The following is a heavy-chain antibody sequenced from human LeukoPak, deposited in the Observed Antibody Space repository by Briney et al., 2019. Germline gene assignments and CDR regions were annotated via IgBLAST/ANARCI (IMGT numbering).Heavy chain of an antibody. CDR1: GFTFSSYG. Sequence: PGRSLRHSCAASGFTFSSYGMHWVRQAPGKGLDWVAVIPYDGSNKYYADSVKGRFTISRDNSRNTLFLQMNSLRAEDTAVYYCAKGSNRGLATIDYWGHGTLVTVSS. CDR3: AKGSNRGLATIDY. D-gene: IGHD5-12*01. CDR2: IPYDGSNK. J-gene: IGHJ4*01. V-gene: IGHV3-30*18.